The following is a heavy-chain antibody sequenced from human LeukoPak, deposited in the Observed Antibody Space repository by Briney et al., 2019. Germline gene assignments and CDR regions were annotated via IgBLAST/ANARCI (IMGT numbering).Heavy chain of an antibody. J-gene: IGHJ3*02. V-gene: IGHV1-18*01. Sequence: GASVKVSCKASGYTFTSYGISWVRQAPGQGLEWMGWISAYNGNTNYAQKLQGRVTMTTDTSTSTAYMELRSLRSEDTAVYYCARAVTLGARPAFDIWGQGTMVTVSS. CDR1: GYTFTSYG. D-gene: IGHD5-18*01. CDR3: ARAVTLGARPAFDI. CDR2: ISAYNGNT.